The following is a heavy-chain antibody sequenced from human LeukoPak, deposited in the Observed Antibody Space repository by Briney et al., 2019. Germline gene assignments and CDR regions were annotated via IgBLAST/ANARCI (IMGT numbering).Heavy chain of an antibody. CDR2: ISYDGSNK. Sequence: PGGSLRLSCAASGFTFSSYGMHWVRQAPGKGLEWVAVISYDGSNKYYADSAKGRFTISRDNSKNTLYLQMNSLRAEDTAVYYCAKTLYYYYYYGMDVWGQGTTVTVSS. CDR1: GFTFSSYG. J-gene: IGHJ6*02. V-gene: IGHV3-30*18. CDR3: AKTLYYYYYYGMDV.